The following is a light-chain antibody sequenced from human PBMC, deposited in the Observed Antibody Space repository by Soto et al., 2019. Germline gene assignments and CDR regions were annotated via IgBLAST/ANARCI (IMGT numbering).Light chain of an antibody. Sequence: EVVVTQSPATLSVSPGETVTLSCRASQDITTFLAWYHQKPGQAPSLLIYGSSTRATRIPARFSGSGSGIEFTLTISSLQSEDFGVYYCQQYKDWPLPFGGGTKVEIK. J-gene: IGKJ4*01. V-gene: IGKV3-15*01. CDR2: GSS. CDR1: QDITTF. CDR3: QQYKDWPLP.